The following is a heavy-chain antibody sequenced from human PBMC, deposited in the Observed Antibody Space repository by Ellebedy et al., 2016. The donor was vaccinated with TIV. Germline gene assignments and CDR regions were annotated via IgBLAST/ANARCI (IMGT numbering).Heavy chain of an antibody. V-gene: IGHV4-59*12. J-gene: IGHJ4*02. D-gene: IGHD3-10*01. CDR1: GGSISSYY. Sequence: SETLSLTCTVSGGSISSYYWSWIRQPPGKGLEWIGYIYYSGSSNYNPSLKSRVTISVDTSKNQFSLKLSSVTAADTAVYYCASVAGSGQFNYWGQGTLVTVSS. CDR2: IYYSGSS. CDR3: ASVAGSGQFNY.